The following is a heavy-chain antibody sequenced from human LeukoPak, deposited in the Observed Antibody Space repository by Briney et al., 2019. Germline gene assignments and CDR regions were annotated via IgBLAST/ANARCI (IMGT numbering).Heavy chain of an antibody. CDR3: ASSLSRREYPLLHDY. V-gene: IGHV4-38-2*01. CDR2: IYHSGST. J-gene: IGHJ4*02. D-gene: IGHD2-2*01. Sequence: PSETLSLTCAVSGYSISSGYYWGWIRQPPGKGLEWIGSIYHSGSTYYNPSLKSRVTISVDTSKNQFSLKLSSVTAADTAVYYCASSLSRREYPLLHDYWGQGTLVTVSS. CDR1: GYSISSGYY.